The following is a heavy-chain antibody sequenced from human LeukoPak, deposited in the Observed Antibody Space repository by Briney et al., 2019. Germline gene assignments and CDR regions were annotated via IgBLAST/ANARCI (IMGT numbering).Heavy chain of an antibody. V-gene: IGHV1-46*01. CDR3: ARSRGGIPGYCSGSSCYSIDY. CDR1: GYTFTSYA. J-gene: IGHJ4*02. D-gene: IGHD2-15*01. Sequence: ASVKVSCKASGYTFTSYAMNWVRQAPGQGLEWMGIINPSGGSTSYAQKFQGRVTMTRDTSTSTVYMELSSLRSEDTAVYYCARSRGGIPGYCSGSSCYSIDYWGQGTLVTVSS. CDR2: INPSGGST.